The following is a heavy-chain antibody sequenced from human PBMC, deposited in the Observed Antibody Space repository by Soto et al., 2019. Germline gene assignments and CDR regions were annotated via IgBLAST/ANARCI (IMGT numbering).Heavy chain of an antibody. CDR2: IYYSGSA. V-gene: IGHV4-59*08. D-gene: IGHD3-22*01. Sequence: LSLTCTVSGDSIRRYYWSWIRQPPGKGLEWIGYIYYSGSANYNPSLKSRVTISVDTSMNQFSLKLSSVTAADAAVYYCARGGDSSVYYGRDVWGQGTAVTV. CDR3: ARGGDSSVYYGRDV. J-gene: IGHJ6*02. CDR1: GDSIRRYY.